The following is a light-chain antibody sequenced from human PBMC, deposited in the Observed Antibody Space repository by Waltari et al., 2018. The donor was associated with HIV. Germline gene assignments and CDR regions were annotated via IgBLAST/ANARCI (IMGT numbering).Light chain of an antibody. V-gene: IGLV7-46*01. CDR2: DPE. Sequence: QAVVTQEPSLSVSPGGTVTVPWASFTGRVSRNHYPHWIQFKPGPAPRTLIYDPEKRHSCAAGRCSGSLIVGRSTLTLSGALPDDEADYYCLLSYSGVRVFGGGTKLTV. J-gene: IGLJ2*01. CDR3: LLSYSGVRV. CDR1: TGRVSRNHY.